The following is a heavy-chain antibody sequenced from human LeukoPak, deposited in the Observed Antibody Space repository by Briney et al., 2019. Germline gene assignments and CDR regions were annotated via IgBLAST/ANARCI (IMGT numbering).Heavy chain of an antibody. V-gene: IGHV1-18*01. CDR2: ISAYNGNT. CDR3: AREVDDSSGYYSDY. J-gene: IGHJ4*02. Sequence: ASVKVSCKASGYTFTSYGISWVRQAPGQGLEWMGWISAYNGNTNYAQKLQGRVTMTTDASTSTAYMELRSLRSDDTAVYYCAREVDDSSGYYSDYWGQGTLVTVSS. CDR1: GYTFTSYG. D-gene: IGHD3-22*01.